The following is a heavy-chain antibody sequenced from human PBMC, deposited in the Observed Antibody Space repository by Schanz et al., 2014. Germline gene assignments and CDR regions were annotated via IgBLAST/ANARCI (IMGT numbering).Heavy chain of an antibody. V-gene: IGHV3-33*06. Sequence: QVQLLESGGGLVRPGGSLRLSCVASGFTFSSYGMHWVRQAPGKGLEWVAVIWNNGVTKYYADSVKGRFTMSRDNSKNTLYLQMNSLRAEDTAVFYCAKQIHYDILTVTRNWGQGTLVTVSS. CDR1: GFTFSSYG. CDR2: IWNNGVTK. D-gene: IGHD3-9*01. CDR3: AKQIHYDILTVTRN. J-gene: IGHJ4*02.